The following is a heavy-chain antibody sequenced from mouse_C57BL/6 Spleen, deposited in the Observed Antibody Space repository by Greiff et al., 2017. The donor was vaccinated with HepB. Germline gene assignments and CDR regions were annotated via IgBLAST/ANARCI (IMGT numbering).Heavy chain of an antibody. V-gene: IGHV1-81*01. D-gene: IGHD1-1*01. CDR2: IYPRSGNT. CDR1: GYTFTSYG. J-gene: IGHJ4*01. CDR3: ARGGFTTVVARDYAMDY. Sequence: VKVVESGAELARPGASAKLSCKASGYTFTSYGISWVKQRTGQGLEWIGEIYPRSGNTYYNEKFKGKATLTADKSSRTEYMELRSLTSEDSAVYFCARGGFTTVVARDYAMDYWGQGTSVTVSS.